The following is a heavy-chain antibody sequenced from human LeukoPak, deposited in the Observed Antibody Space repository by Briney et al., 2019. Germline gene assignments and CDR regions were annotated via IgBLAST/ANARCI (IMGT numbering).Heavy chain of an antibody. J-gene: IGHJ6*02. V-gene: IGHV3-7*01. Sequence: GGSLRLSCAASGFTFSESWMSWVRQAPGKGLEWVANMNQDGSEKDYVDSVKGRFAISRDNARESLYLQMSSLRAEDTAVYYCATYTHWVAGDVWGHGTTVTVSS. CDR1: GFTFSESW. CDR3: ATYTHWVAGDV. D-gene: IGHD3-16*01. CDR2: MNQDGSEK.